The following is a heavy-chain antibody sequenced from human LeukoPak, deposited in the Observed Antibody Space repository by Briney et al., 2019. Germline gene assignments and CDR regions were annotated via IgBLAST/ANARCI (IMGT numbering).Heavy chain of an antibody. CDR1: GFTFSDYS. J-gene: IGHJ3*02. D-gene: IGHD2-15*01. Sequence: GGSLRLSCAASGFTFSDYSMNWVRQAPGKGLEWVSYISSSRSTMFYADSVKGRFTISRDNAKNSLYLQMNSLRAEDTAVYYCARDFHYCSGGSCSWDDAFDIWGQGTMVTVSS. CDR2: ISSSRSTM. CDR3: ARDFHYCSGGSCSWDDAFDI. V-gene: IGHV3-48*01.